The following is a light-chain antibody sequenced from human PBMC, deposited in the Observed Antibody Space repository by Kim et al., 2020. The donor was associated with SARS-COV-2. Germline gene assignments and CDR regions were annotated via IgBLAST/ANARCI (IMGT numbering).Light chain of an antibody. V-gene: IGLV2-8*01. CDR3: SSYAGSNIVL. CDR2: EVN. Sequence: GQSVTISCTGSSSDVGGYNYVSWYQQHPGKAPKLMIYEVNERPSGVPDRFSGSKSGNTASLTVSGLQAEDEADYYCSSYAGSNIVLFGGGTQLTVL. J-gene: IGLJ2*01. CDR1: SSDVGGYNY.